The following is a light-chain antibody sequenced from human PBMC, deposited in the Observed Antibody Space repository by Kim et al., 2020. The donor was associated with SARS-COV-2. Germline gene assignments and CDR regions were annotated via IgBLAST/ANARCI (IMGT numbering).Light chain of an antibody. CDR1: ALPKQY. CDR2: KGS. J-gene: IGLJ2*01. Sequence: PGQATTITCSTDALPKQYVYWYQHKPGQAPVLVISKGSERPSGIPERFSGSSSETTVTLTISGVQAEDEAEYYCQSTGSSGIYPVFGGGTQLTVL. V-gene: IGLV3-25*03. CDR3: QSTGSSGIYPV.